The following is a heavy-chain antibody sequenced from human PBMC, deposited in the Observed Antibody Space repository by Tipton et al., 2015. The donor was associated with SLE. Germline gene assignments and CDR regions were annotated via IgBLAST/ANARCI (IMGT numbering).Heavy chain of an antibody. J-gene: IGHJ3*02. CDR2: IYYSGTT. CDR1: GGSISSHY. D-gene: IGHD2-15*01. CDR3: ARVSRKYCSGGTCYSSAFDI. Sequence: TLSLTCTVSGGSISSHYWSWIRQPPGKGLEWIGYIYYSGTTYYNPSLKSRLTISVDTSNNHFSLKMTSVTVADTAMYYCARVSRKYCSGGTCYSSAFDIWGQGTVVTVSS. V-gene: IGHV4-59*11.